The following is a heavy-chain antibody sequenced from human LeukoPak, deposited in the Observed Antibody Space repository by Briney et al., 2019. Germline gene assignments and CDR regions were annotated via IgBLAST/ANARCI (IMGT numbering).Heavy chain of an antibody. D-gene: IGHD2-15*01. CDR1: GGSISGYY. CDR2: IYSSGST. J-gene: IGHJ4*02. CDR3: ARDLAADFDY. V-gene: IGHV4-4*07. Sequence: PSEALSLTCTVSGGSISGYYWSWIRQPAGKGLEWIGQIYSSGSTYFNPSLKSRVTMSVDTSKNQFSLKLSSVTAADTAVYYCARDLAADFDYWGQGTLVTVSS.